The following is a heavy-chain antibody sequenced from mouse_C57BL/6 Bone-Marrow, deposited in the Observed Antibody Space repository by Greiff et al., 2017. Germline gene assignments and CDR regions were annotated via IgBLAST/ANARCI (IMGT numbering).Heavy chain of an antibody. CDR1: GYSFTDYY. CDR3: AREGYYFDY. CDR2: INPNNGGT. V-gene: IGHV1-26*01. Sequence: VQLQQSGPELVKPGASVKISCKASGYSFTDYYMNWVKQSHGKSLEWIGYINPNNGGTSYNQKFKGKATLTVDKSSSTAYMKLRSLTSEDSAVYYCAREGYYFDYWGKGTTLTVSS. J-gene: IGHJ2*01.